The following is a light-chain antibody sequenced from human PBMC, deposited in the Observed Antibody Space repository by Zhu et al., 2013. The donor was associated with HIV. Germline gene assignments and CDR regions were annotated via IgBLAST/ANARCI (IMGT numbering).Light chain of an antibody. Sequence: QSALTQPPSASGTPGQRVTISCSGSSSNIGSNYVYWYQQLPGTAPKLLIYWNSQRPSGVPDRFSGSKSGTSASLAISDLRSEDEADYYCAAWDDRLSGYVFATGTKVTVL. CDR2: WNS. CDR3: AAWDDRLSGYV. V-gene: IGLV1-47*01. J-gene: IGLJ1*01. CDR1: SSNIGSNY.